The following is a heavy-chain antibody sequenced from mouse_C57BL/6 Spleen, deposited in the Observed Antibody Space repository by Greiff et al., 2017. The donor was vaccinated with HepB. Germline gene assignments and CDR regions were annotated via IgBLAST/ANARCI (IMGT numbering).Heavy chain of an antibody. CDR1: GYTFTDYT. J-gene: IGHJ4*01. CDR3: ARRGGYYAMDY. CDR2: IYTGDGST. V-gene: IGHV1-78*01. Sequence: QVTLKVSDAELVKPGASVKISCKASGYTFTDYTIHWMKQRPEQGLEWIGYIYTGDGSTKYNDTFKGKATLTGDKSSSTAYMQLNSLTSEDSAVYFCARRGGYYAMDYWGQGTSVTVSS.